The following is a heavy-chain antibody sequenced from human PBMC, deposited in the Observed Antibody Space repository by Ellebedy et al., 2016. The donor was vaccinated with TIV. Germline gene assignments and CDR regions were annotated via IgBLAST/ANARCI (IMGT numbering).Heavy chain of an antibody. J-gene: IGHJ3*02. CDR3: ATDGSYGDYRSPTHAFVM. CDR1: GFSFSSYW. V-gene: IGHV3-7*01. Sequence: GESLKISCAASGFSFSSYWMTWVRQPPGKGLEWVANINQDGSDKYYVDSVKGRFTISRDNAKNSLYLQMNSLRAEDTSVYYCATDGSYGDYRSPTHAFVMWGQGTMVAVSS. D-gene: IGHD4-17*01. CDR2: INQDGSDK.